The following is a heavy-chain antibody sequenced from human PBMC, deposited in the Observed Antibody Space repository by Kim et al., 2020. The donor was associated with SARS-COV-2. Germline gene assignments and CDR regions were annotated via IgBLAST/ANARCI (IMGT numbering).Heavy chain of an antibody. CDR3: AGGYSYPDY. J-gene: IGHJ4*02. V-gene: IGHV1-3*01. D-gene: IGHD5-18*01. Sequence: GNTKYSQKFQGRVTITRDTSASTAYMELSSLRSEDTAVYYCAGGYSYPDYWGQGTLVTVSS. CDR2: GNT.